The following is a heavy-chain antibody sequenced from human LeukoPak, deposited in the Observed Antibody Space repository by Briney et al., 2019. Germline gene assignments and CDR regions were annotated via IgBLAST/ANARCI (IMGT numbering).Heavy chain of an antibody. Sequence: SETLSLTCTVSGGSISTYYWSWIRQPPGKGLEWIGEINHSGSTNYNPSLKSRVTISVDTSKNQFSLKLSSVTAADTAVYYCARGSIVVVPGNWFDPWGQGTLVTVSS. D-gene: IGHD2-2*01. CDR2: INHSGST. CDR3: ARGSIVVVPGNWFDP. J-gene: IGHJ5*02. V-gene: IGHV4-34*01. CDR1: GGSISTYY.